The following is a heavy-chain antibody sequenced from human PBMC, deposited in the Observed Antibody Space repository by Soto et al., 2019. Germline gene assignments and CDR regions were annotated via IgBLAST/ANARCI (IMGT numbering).Heavy chain of an antibody. CDR1: GFTVSSNY. Sequence: EVQLVESGGGLVQPGGSLRLSCAASGFTVSSNYMSWVRQAPGKGLEWVSVIYSGGSTYYADSVKGRFTISRDNSKNTLYLQMNSLKAEDTAGNYCGARSGIAVAGYYFDYWGQGTLVTVSS. J-gene: IGHJ4*02. D-gene: IGHD6-19*01. CDR2: IYSGGST. V-gene: IGHV3-66*01. CDR3: GARSGIAVAGYYFDY.